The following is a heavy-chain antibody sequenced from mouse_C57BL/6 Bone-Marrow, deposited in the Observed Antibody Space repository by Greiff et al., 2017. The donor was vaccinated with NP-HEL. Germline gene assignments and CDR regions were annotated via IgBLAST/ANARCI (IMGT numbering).Heavy chain of an antibody. CDR1: GYTFTTYW. Sequence: VQLQQPGAELVKPGASVKLSCKASGYTFTTYWMQWVKQRPGQGLEWIGEIDPSDSYTNYNQKFKGKATLTVDTSSSTANMQLSSLTSEDSAVYYCARKVYYGRSYEFAYWGQGTRVTVSA. J-gene: IGHJ3*01. V-gene: IGHV1-50*01. CDR2: IDPSDSYT. D-gene: IGHD1-1*01. CDR3: ARKVYYGRSYEFAY.